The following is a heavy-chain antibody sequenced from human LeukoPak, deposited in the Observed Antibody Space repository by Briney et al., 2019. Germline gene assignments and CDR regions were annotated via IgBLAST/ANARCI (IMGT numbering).Heavy chain of an antibody. Sequence: ASETLSLTCAVYGGSFSGYYWSWIRQPPGKELEWIGEINHSGSTNYNPSLKSRVTISVDTSKNQFSLKLSSVTAADTAVYYCARGVAAAGIGPYYFDYWGQGTLVTVSS. J-gene: IGHJ4*02. D-gene: IGHD6-13*01. CDR3: ARGVAAAGIGPYYFDY. CDR1: GGSFSGYY. CDR2: INHSGST. V-gene: IGHV4-34*01.